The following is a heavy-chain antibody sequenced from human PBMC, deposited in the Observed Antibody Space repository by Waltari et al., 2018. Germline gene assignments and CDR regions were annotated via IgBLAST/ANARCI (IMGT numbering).Heavy chain of an antibody. Sequence: QVQLVQSGAEVKKPGASVKVSCKASGYTFTGYYMHWVRQAPGQGLERMGRINPNSGGTNYAQTFQGRVTMTRDTSISTAYMELSRLRSADTAVYYCARDLNWGSPYWGQGTLVTVSS. CDR3: ARDLNWGSPY. J-gene: IGHJ4*02. CDR2: INPNSGGT. D-gene: IGHD7-27*01. V-gene: IGHV1-2*06. CDR1: GYTFTGYY.